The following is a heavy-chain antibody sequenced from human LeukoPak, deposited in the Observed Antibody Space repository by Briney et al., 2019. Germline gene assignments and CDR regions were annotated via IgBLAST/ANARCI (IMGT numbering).Heavy chain of an antibody. Sequence: SVKVSCKASGGTFSSYAISWVRQAPGQGLEWMGGIIPIFGTANYAQKFQGRVTITADESTSTAYMELSSLRSEDTAVYYCARDRSSWYRLYFDYWGQGTLVTVSS. V-gene: IGHV1-69*01. CDR1: GGTFSSYA. J-gene: IGHJ4*02. CDR3: ARDRSSWYRLYFDY. D-gene: IGHD6-13*01. CDR2: IIPIFGTA.